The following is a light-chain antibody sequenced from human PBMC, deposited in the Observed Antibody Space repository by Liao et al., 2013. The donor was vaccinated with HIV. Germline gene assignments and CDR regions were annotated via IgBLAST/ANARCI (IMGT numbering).Light chain of an antibody. V-gene: IGLV3-21*01. CDR2: YDS. CDR3: QAWDSNTAAYV. CDR1: NIGSQG. Sequence: SYVLTQPPSVSVAPGKTARITCGGDNIGSQGVHWYQQKPGQAPVLVVYYDSDRPSGIPERFSGSNSGNTATLTISGTQAMDEADYYCQAWDSNTAAYVFGTGTKVTVL. J-gene: IGLJ1*01.